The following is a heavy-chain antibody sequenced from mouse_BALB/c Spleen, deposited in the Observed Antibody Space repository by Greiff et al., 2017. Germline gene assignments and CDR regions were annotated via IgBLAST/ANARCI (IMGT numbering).Heavy chain of an antibody. D-gene: IGHD2-1*01. CDR3: ANYYGNLYAMDY. CDR2: ISYSGST. Sequence: EVQLQQSGPGLVKPSQSLSLTCTVTGYSITSDYAWNWIRQFPGNKLEWMGYISYSGSTSYNPSLKSRISITRDTSKNQFFLQLNSVTTEDTATYYCANYYGNLYAMDYWGQGTSVTVSS. V-gene: IGHV3-2*02. J-gene: IGHJ4*01. CDR1: GYSITSDYA.